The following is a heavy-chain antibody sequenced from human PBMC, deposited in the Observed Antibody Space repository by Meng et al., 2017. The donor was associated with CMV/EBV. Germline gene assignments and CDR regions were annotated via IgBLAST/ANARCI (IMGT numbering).Heavy chain of an antibody. D-gene: IGHD3-10*01. J-gene: IGHJ3*02. Sequence: ASVKVSCKASGYTFTSYYMHWVRQAPGQGLEWMGIINLSGGSTSYAQKFQGRVTMTRDTSTSTVYMELSSLRSEDTAVYYCASPLNLHRGAFDIWGQGTMVTVSS. V-gene: IGHV1-46*01. CDR3: ASPLNLHRGAFDI. CDR1: GYTFTSYY. CDR2: INLSGGST.